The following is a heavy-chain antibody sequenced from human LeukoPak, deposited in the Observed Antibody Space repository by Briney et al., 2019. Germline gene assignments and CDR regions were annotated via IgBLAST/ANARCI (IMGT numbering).Heavy chain of an antibody. V-gene: IGHV1-2*02. CDR3: ARLTTTVTSFDY. J-gene: IGHJ4*02. D-gene: IGHD4-17*01. CDR1: GYTFTGYY. Sequence: ASVKVSCKASGYTFTGYYMHWVRQAPGQGLEWMGWINPNSGGTNYAQNFQGRVTMTRDTSISTAYMEMSRLRFDDTAVYYCARLTTTVTSFDYWGQGTLVTVSS. CDR2: INPNSGGT.